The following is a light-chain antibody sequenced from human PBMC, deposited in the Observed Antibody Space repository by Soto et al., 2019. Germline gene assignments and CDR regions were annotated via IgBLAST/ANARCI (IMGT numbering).Light chain of an antibody. CDR3: QQRSNWPPIT. CDR2: DAS. V-gene: IGKV3-11*01. J-gene: IGKJ4*01. Sequence: EIVLTQSPATLSLSPGERATLSCRASQSVSSYLAWYQQKPGQATRLLIYDASNRATGIPARFSGSGSGTDFTLTISSLETEDFAVYYCQQRSNWPPITFGVGTKVEIK. CDR1: QSVSSY.